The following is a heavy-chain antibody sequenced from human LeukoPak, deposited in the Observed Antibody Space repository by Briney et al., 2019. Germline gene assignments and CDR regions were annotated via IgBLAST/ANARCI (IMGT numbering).Heavy chain of an antibody. CDR3: AKESSSGWYRGPYFDY. CDR2: IRYDGSNK. V-gene: IGHV3-30*02. CDR1: GFTFSSYG. D-gene: IGHD6-19*01. J-gene: IGHJ4*02. Sequence: GGSLRLSCAASGFTFSSYGMHWVRQAPGKGLEWVAFIRYDGSNKYYADSVKGRFTISRDNSKNTLYLQMNSLRAEDTAVYYCAKESSSGWYRGPYFDYWGQGTLVTVSS.